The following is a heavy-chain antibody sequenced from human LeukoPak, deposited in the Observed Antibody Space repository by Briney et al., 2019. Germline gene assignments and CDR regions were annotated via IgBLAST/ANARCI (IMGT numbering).Heavy chain of an antibody. J-gene: IGHJ3*02. CDR1: VGSISSSSYY. V-gene: IGHV4-39*01. CDR2: ISYRGGT. Sequence: SETLSLTCTVSVGSISSSSYYCDSVRQPPGERLEWLGRISYRGGTYYSPSLKSRVTISVDTSKNQFSLKLSSVTAADTAVYYCARLRTTHDAFDIWGQGTMVTVSS. D-gene: IGHD1-7*01. CDR3: ARLRTTHDAFDI.